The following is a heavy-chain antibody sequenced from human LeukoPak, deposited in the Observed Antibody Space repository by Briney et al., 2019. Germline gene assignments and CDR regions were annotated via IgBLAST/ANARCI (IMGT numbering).Heavy chain of an antibody. D-gene: IGHD3-22*01. J-gene: IGHJ4*02. CDR2: IHQSGST. CDR3: ARLLYDSRGYYYFDH. Sequence: SETLSLTCTVSGGSIRSSSYYWGWIRQPPGKGLEWIGSIHQSGSTYNNPSLRSRITISVDTSKNQFSLMVTSVTAADTAVYYCARLLYDSRGYYYFDHWGQGTLVTVSS. CDR1: GGSIRSSSYY. V-gene: IGHV4-39*07.